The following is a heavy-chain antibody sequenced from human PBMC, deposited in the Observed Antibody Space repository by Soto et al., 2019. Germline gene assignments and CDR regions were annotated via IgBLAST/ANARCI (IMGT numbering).Heavy chain of an antibody. CDR3: ARRGLYDFWSGYYHNWFDP. CDR1: GGTFSSYA. V-gene: IGHV1-69*13. J-gene: IGHJ5*02. D-gene: IGHD3-3*01. CDR2: IIPIFGTA. Sequence: GASVKVSCKASGGTFSSYAISWVRQAPGQGLEWMGGIIPIFGTANYAQKFQGRVTITADESTSTAYMELSSLRSEDTAVYYCARRGLYDFWSGYYHNWFDPWGQGTLVTVSS.